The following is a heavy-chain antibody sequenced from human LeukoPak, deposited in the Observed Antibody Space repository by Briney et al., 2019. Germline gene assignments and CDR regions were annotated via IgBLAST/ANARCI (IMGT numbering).Heavy chain of an antibody. CDR2: INHSGST. V-gene: IGHV4-34*01. CDR3: ARGPTVVPAANYGMDV. Sequence: SETLSLTCAVYGGSFSGYYWSWIRQPPGKGLEWIGEINHSGSTNYNPSLKSRVTISVDTSKNQFSLKLSSVTAADTAVYYCARGPTVVPAANYGMDVWGQGTTVTVSS. CDR1: GGSFSGYY. J-gene: IGHJ6*02. D-gene: IGHD2-2*01.